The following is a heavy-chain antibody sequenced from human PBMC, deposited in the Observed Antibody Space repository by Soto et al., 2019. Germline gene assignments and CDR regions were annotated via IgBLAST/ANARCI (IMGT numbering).Heavy chain of an antibody. CDR1: GGSISSSSYY. Sequence: PSETLSLTCTVSGGSISSSSYYWGWIRQPPGKGLEWIGSIYYSGSTYYNPSLKSRVTISVDTSKNQFSLKLSSVTAADTAVYYCASFYGSGSYYTPYFYYWGQGTLVTVSS. CDR2: IYYSGST. V-gene: IGHV4-39*01. J-gene: IGHJ4*02. CDR3: ASFYGSGSYYTPYFYY. D-gene: IGHD3-10*01.